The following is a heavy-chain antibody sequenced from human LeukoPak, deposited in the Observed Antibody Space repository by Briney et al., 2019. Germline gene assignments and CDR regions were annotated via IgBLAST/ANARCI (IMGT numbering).Heavy chain of an antibody. CDR3: ARGMDSGYCSGGSCPRTFDP. CDR1: GFTFSDYY. J-gene: IGHJ5*02. V-gene: IGHV3-11*01. D-gene: IGHD2-15*01. Sequence: GGSLRLSCAASGFTFSDYYMSWIRQAPGKGLEWVSYISSSGSTIYYADSVKGRFTISRDNAKNSLYLQMNSLRAEDTAVYYCARGMDSGYCSGGSCPRTFDPWGQGTLVTVSS. CDR2: ISSSGSTI.